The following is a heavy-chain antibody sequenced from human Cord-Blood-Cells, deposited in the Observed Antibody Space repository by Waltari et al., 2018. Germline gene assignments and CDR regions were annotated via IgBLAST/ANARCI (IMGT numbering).Heavy chain of an antibody. CDR3: AKIPSSGLDY. V-gene: IGHV3-30-3*02. Sequence: QVQLVASGGGVVQPGRSLSPSCAASGFTFSSYAMHWVRQAPGKGLEWVAVLSYDGSNKYYADSVKGRFTISRDNSKNTLYLQMNSLRAEDTAVYYCAKIPSSGLDYWGQGTLVTVSS. J-gene: IGHJ4*02. CDR2: LSYDGSNK. D-gene: IGHD3-22*01. CDR1: GFTFSSYA.